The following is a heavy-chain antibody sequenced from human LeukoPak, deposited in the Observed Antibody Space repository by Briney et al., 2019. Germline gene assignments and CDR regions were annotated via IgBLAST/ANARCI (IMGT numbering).Heavy chain of an antibody. D-gene: IGHD5-12*01. J-gene: IGHJ1*01. V-gene: IGHV3-30-3*01. Sequence: GGSLRLSCAASGFTFSSYAMHWVRQTPGKGLEWVAVISYDGSNKYYADSVKGRFTISRDNSKNTLYLQMNSLRAEDTALYFCAKGSNSWYGIHHWGQGTPVTVSS. CDR3: AKGSNSWYGIHH. CDR1: GFTFSSYA. CDR2: ISYDGSNK.